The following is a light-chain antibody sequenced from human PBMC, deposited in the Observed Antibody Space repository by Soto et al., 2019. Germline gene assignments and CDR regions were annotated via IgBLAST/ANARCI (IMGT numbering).Light chain of an antibody. CDR3: QQHANWPLT. CDR2: GAS. CDR1: QSISSNY. J-gene: IGKJ4*01. Sequence: EIVLTQSPGTLSLSPGERATLSCRASQSISSNYLAWYQQKPGQAPRLLIYGASSRATGIPDRFSGSGSGTEFSLTISSLEPEDFAVYYCQQHANWPLTFGGGTKVEIK. V-gene: IGKV3-20*01.